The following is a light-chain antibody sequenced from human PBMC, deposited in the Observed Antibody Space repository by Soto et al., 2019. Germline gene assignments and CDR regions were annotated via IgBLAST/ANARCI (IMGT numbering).Light chain of an antibody. CDR1: QSVSSY. V-gene: IGKV3-11*01. CDR2: DAS. J-gene: IGKJ2*01. CDR3: QQRSNWPPYT. Sequence: EIVLTQSPATLSLSPGERATLSCRASQSVSSYLAWYQQKPGQAPRLLIYDASNRATGIPARFSGSGSGTDFTLTISSLEPEDFAVYYCQQRSNWPPYTLGQGTKLEIK.